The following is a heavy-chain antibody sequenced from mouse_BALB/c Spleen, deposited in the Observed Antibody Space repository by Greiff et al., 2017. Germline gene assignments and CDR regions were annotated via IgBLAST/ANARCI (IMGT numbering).Heavy chain of an antibody. CDR1: GYTFTSYT. CDR3: ARWDGYPYAMDY. V-gene: IGHV1-4*01. D-gene: IGHD2-3*01. CDR2: INPSSGYT. J-gene: IGHJ4*01. Sequence: QVQLQQSGAELARPGASVKMSCKASGYTFTSYTMHWVKQRPGQGLEWIGYINPSSGYTNYNQKFKDKATLTADKSSSTGYMQLSSLTSEDSAVYYCARWDGYPYAMDYWGQGTSVTVSS.